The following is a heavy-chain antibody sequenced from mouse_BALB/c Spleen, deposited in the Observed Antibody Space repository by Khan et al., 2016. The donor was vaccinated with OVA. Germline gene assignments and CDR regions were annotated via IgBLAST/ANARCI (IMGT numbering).Heavy chain of an antibody. CDR1: GFTFGAYS. CDR2: INSDGYYT. CDR3: ASHLTGSFAY. Sequence: EVQLVESGGDLMKPGGSLKLSCAASGFTFGAYSMSWVRQTPDKRLEWVASINSDGYYTYYPDSVQGRFTISRNNAKNTLSLQMNSLKSEDTAIYYCASHLTGSFAYWGQGTLVTVSA. V-gene: IGHV5-6*01. J-gene: IGHJ3*01. D-gene: IGHD4-1*01.